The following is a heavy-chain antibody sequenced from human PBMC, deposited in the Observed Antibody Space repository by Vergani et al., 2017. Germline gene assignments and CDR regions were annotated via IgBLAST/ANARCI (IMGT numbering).Heavy chain of an antibody. Sequence: QVQLVQSGAEVKKPGSSVKVSCKASGGTFSSYAISWVRQAPGQGLEWMGRIIPIFGTANYAQKFQGRVTITADESTSTAYMELSSLRSEDTAVYYCAGVPAMVSILYYYGMDVWGHGTTVTVSS. CDR3: AGVPAMVSILYYYGMDV. J-gene: IGHJ6*02. V-gene: IGHV1-69*13. D-gene: IGHD5-18*01. CDR2: IIPIFGTA. CDR1: GGTFSSYA.